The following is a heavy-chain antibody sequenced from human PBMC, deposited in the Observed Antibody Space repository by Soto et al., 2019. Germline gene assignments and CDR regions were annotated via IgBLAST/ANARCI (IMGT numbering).Heavy chain of an antibody. V-gene: IGHV4-61*08. J-gene: IGHJ4*02. D-gene: IGHD2-8*01. CDR1: GGSVNSGGYY. CDR3: ARGEYCTNGVCYHSFYFNY. CDR2: IYNSGST. Sequence: PSGTLSLTCTVSGGSVNSGGYYWSWIRQPPGKGLEWIASIYNSGSTNYNYSLKSRVTISLDTSKKQFSLRLSSVTAADTAVYYCARGEYCTNGVCYHSFYFNYWAQGTLVPVSP.